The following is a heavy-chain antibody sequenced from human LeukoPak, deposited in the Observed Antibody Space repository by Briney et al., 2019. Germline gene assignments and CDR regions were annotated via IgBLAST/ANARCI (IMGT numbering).Heavy chain of an antibody. J-gene: IGHJ6*02. Sequence: GASVKVSCKASGGTFSSYAISWVRQAPGQGLEWMGIINPSGGSTSYAQKFQGRVTMTRDTSTSTVYMELCSLRSEDTAVYYCAREEGDYYGMDVWGQGTTVTVSS. CDR3: AREEGDYYGMDV. V-gene: IGHV1-46*01. CDR2: INPSGGST. CDR1: GGTFSSYA.